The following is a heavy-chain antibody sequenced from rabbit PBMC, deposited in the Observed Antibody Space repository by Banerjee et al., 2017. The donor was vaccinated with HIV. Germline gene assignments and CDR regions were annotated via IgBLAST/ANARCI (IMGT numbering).Heavy chain of an antibody. CDR3: VRHNSGLRL. J-gene: IGHJ4*01. D-gene: IGHD4-1*01. V-gene: IGHV1S40*01. Sequence: QSLEESGGDLVKPGASLTLTCTASGFTLINYWICWVRQAPGKGLEWIAYINTSSGNTVYASWAKGRSTVSKTSSTTVTLQMTSLTAADTATYFCVRHNSGLRLWGQGTLVTVS. CDR2: INTSSGNT. CDR1: GFTLINYW.